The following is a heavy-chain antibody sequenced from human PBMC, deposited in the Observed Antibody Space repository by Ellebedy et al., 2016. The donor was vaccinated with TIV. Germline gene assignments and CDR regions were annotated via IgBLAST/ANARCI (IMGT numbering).Heavy chain of an antibody. Sequence: AASVKVSCKASGYTFTGYYMHWVRHAPGQGLEWPGWINPNSGGTNYAQKFQGWVTMTRDTSISTAYMELSRLRSDDTAVYYCARGPRLLRFLEWLRTNWFDPWGQGTLVTVSS. D-gene: IGHD3-3*01. CDR1: GYTFTGYY. CDR2: INPNSGGT. V-gene: IGHV1-2*04. CDR3: ARGPRLLRFLEWLRTNWFDP. J-gene: IGHJ5*02.